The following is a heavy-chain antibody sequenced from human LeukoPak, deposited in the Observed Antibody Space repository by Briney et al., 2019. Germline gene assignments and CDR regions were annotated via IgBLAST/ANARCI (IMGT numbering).Heavy chain of an antibody. D-gene: IGHD6-6*01. Sequence: TGGSLRLSCAASGFTFSSYAMSWVRQAPGKGLEWVSTISGSDSSTYYADSVKGRFTISRDNSKNRLYLQMNSLRAEDTALYYCAKYYSSSSGLWYYYYMDVWGKGTTVTVSS. J-gene: IGHJ6*03. CDR2: ISGSDSST. CDR1: GFTFSSYA. CDR3: AKYYSSSSGLWYYYYMDV. V-gene: IGHV3-23*01.